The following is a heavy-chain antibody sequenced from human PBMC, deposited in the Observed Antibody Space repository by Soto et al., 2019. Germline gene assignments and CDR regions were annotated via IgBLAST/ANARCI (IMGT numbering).Heavy chain of an antibody. V-gene: IGHV4-39*01. CDR1: GGSISSGGYY. J-gene: IGHJ6*02. CDR2: IYYSGST. Sequence: SETLSLTCTVSGGSISSGGYYWSWIRQHPGKGLEWIGCIYYSGSTYYNPSLKSRVTISVDTSKNQFSLKLSSATAADTAVYYCATKQAAAGYYYYGMDVWGQGTTVTVSS. CDR3: ATKQAAAGYYYYGMDV. D-gene: IGHD6-13*01.